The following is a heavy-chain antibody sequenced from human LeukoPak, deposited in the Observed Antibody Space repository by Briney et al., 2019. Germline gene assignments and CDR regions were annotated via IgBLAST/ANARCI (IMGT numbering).Heavy chain of an antibody. CDR1: GGSISSGSYY. V-gene: IGHV4-61*02. CDR2: IYTSVST. J-gene: IGHJ4*02. Sequence: SETLCLTCTVPGGSISSGSYYWSWIRQPAGKGLEWIGRIYTSVSTNYNPSLKSRVTISVDTSKNQFSLKLSSVTAANTAVYYCARRQGWYQGAPFDYCGQGTLVTVSS. D-gene: IGHD6-19*01. CDR3: ARRQGWYQGAPFDY.